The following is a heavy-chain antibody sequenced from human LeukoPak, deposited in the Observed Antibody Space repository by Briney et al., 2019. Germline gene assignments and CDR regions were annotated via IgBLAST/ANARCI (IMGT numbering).Heavy chain of an antibody. J-gene: IGHJ3*02. CDR3: ARIPSSGYYYGAFDI. CDR2: IYYSGSP. Sequence: PSETLSLTCSVSSGSISNYYWSWIRQPPGKGLEWIGYIYYSGSPNYNPSLKSRVTISVDTSKNQFSLKLSSVTAADTAVYYCARIPSSGYYYGAFDIWGQGTMVTVSS. D-gene: IGHD3-22*01. CDR1: SGSISNYY. V-gene: IGHV4-59*01.